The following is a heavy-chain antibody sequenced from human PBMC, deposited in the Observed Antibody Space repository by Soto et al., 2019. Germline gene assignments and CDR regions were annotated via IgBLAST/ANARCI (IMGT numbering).Heavy chain of an antibody. CDR1: GYIFTSYW. J-gene: IGHJ6*02. CDR2: IDPSDSYT. Sequence: GESLKISCKGSGYIFTSYWISWVRQMPGKGLEWMGKIDPSDSYTNYSPSFQGHVTIAAGKSISTAYLQWSSLKASDTAMYYCARHFLPDCSSTSCKRGGYYYYGMDVWGQGTTVTVSS. V-gene: IGHV5-10-1*01. CDR3: ARHFLPDCSSTSCKRGGYYYYGMDV. D-gene: IGHD2-2*01.